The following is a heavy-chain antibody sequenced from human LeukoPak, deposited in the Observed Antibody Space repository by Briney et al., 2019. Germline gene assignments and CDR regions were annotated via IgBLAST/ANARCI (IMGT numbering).Heavy chain of an antibody. J-gene: IGHJ3*02. CDR2: ISAYNGNT. Sequence: GASVKVSCKASGYTFTSYGISWVRQAPGQGLEWMGWISAYNGNTNYAQKLQGRVTMTTDTSTSTAYMELRSLRSDDTAVYYCARDSASVATVSAFDIWGQGTMVTVSS. D-gene: IGHD5-12*01. CDR1: GYTFTSYG. CDR3: ARDSASVATVSAFDI. V-gene: IGHV1-18*01.